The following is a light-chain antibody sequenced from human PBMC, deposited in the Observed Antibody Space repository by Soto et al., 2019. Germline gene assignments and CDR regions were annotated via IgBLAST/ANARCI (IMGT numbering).Light chain of an antibody. V-gene: IGLV2-14*01. CDR3: SSYTSSSPYV. CDR1: SSNVGGYNY. CDR2: DVS. J-gene: IGLJ1*01. Sequence: LTQPASVSGSPGQSITISCTGTSSNVGGYNYVSWYQQHPGKAPKLMIYDVSNRPSGVSNRFSGSKSGNTASLTISGLQAEDEADYYCSSYTSSSPYVFGTGTKVTV.